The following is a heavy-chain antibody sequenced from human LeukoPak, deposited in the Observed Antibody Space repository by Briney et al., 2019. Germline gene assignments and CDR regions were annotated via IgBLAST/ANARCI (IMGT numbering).Heavy chain of an antibody. CDR3: ARGGSIVGATPHDAFDI. Sequence: SETLSLTCTGSGGSISGDHWNWIRQPPGKGLEWIGYMFYGGSANYNPSLKSRVTISVDTSNNQFSLKLSSVTAADTAVYYCARGGSIVGATPHDAFDIWGQGTLVTVSS. D-gene: IGHD1-26*01. CDR2: MFYGGSA. CDR1: GGSISGDH. V-gene: IGHV4-59*01. J-gene: IGHJ3*02.